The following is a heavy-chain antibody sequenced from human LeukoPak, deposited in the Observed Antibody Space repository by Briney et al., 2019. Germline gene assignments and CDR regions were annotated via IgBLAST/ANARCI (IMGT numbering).Heavy chain of an antibody. V-gene: IGHV1-18*01. CDR2: ISAYNGNT. Sequence: GASVKVSCKASGYTFTSYGISWVRQAPGQGLEWMGWISAYNGNTNYAQKLQGRVTMTTDTSTSTAYMELRSLRSDDTAAYYCARDPGFTMVRGVNDAFDIWGQGTMVTVSS. CDR3: ARDPGFTMVRGVNDAFDI. CDR1: GYTFTSYG. D-gene: IGHD3-10*01. J-gene: IGHJ3*02.